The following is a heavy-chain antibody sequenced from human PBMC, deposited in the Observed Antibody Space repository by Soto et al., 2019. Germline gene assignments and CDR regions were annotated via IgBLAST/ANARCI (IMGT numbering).Heavy chain of an antibody. D-gene: IGHD1-7*01. CDR1: GGSISSSSYY. CDR2: IYYSGST. V-gene: IGHV4-39*01. CDR3: AGHNNWNSGWFDP. Sequence: SETLSLTCTVSGGSISSSSYYWGWIRQPPGKGLEWIGSIYYSGSTYYNPSLKSRVTISVDTSENQFSLKPSSVTAADTAVYYCAGHNNWNSGWFDPWGQGTLVTVSS. J-gene: IGHJ5*02.